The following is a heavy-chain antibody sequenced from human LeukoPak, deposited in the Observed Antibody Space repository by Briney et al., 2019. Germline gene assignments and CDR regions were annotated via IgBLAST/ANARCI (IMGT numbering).Heavy chain of an antibody. D-gene: IGHD3-22*01. Sequence: PRGSLRLSCAASGFIFSDYWMSWVRQAPGKGLEWVANINKDGSNKYYVDSARGRFTISRDNAKNSLFLQVSSLRVEDTAIYYCARDSAPWMIDEWGQGTLVTVSS. CDR2: INKDGSNK. CDR3: ARDSAPWMIDE. CDR1: GFIFSDYW. V-gene: IGHV3-7*01. J-gene: IGHJ4*02.